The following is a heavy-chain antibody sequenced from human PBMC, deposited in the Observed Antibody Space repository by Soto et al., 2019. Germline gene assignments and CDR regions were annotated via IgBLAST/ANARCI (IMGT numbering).Heavy chain of an antibody. CDR2: ISVYNGDT. V-gene: IGHV1-18*01. Sequence: QGQLVQSGGEVKKPGASVKVSCKTSGYTFSRYGISWVRQAPGQGLEWMGWISVYNGDTNYARKFQGRVTMTIDTSTTTAYMELRSLTSDATAVYYCATNGQPPYYYYGLDVWGQGTTVTVSS. CDR3: ATNGQPPYYYYGLDV. CDR1: GYTFSRYG. J-gene: IGHJ6*02. D-gene: IGHD2-8*01.